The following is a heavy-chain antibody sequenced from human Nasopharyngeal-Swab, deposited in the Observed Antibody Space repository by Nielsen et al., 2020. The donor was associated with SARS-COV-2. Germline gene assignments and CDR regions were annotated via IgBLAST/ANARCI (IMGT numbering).Heavy chain of an antibody. V-gene: IGHV4-59*13. CDR3: ASSPHYYDSSGYYDDAFDI. CDR2: IYYSGST. D-gene: IGHD3-22*01. CDR1: GGSTSSYY. Sequence: SETLSLTCTVSGGSTSSYYWSWIRQPPGKGLEWIGYIYYSGSTNYNPSLKSRVTISVDTSKNQFSLKLSSVTAADTAVCYCASSPHYYDSSGYYDDAFDIWGQGTMVTVSS. J-gene: IGHJ3*02.